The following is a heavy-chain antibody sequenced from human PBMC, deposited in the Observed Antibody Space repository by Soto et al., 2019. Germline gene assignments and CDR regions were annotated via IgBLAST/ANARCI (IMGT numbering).Heavy chain of an antibody. Sequence: GGSLRLSCAASGFTFSNAWMSWVRQAPGKGLEWVGRIKSKTDGGTTDYAAPVKGRFTVSRDDSKNTLYLQMNSLKTEDTAVYYCTTGWELPYYYYGMDVWGQGTTVTVS. CDR1: GFTFSNAW. CDR3: TTGWELPYYYYGMDV. D-gene: IGHD1-26*01. V-gene: IGHV3-15*01. J-gene: IGHJ6*02. CDR2: IKSKTDGGTT.